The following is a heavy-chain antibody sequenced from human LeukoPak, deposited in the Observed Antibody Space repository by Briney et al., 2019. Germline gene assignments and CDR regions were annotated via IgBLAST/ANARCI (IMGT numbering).Heavy chain of an antibody. V-gene: IGHV3-53*01. D-gene: IGHD3-10*01. CDR3: AREMGPLYGSGSYDY. CDR1: GFTVTSNS. J-gene: IGHJ4*02. Sequence: GGSLRLSCTVSGFTVTSNSMSWVRQAPGKGLEWVSFIYSGSTHYSDSVKGRFTISRDNSKNTLYLQMNSLRAEDTAVYYCAREMGPLYGSGSYDYWGQGTLVTVSS. CDR2: IYSGST.